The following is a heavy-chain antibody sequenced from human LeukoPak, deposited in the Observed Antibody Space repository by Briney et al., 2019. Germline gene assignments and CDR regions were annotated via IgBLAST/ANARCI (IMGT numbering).Heavy chain of an antibody. CDR3: ARDQYNYGYVSWFDP. V-gene: IGHV3-23*01. J-gene: IGHJ5*02. CDR1: GFTFSDFP. D-gene: IGHD5-18*01. Sequence: GGSLRLSCAASGFTFSDFPMIWVRQAPGKGLEWVSSIFPSSDEIHYADSVKGRFTISRDNSRSTLSLQMDSLRAEDTAVYYCARDQYNYGYVSWFDPWGQGTLVTVSS. CDR2: IFPSSDEI.